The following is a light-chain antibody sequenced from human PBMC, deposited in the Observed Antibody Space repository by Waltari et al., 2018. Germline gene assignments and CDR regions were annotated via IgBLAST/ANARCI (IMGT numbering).Light chain of an antibody. CDR3: GTWDSSLSVVV. J-gene: IGLJ2*01. CDR2: ENK. CDR1: SSNVGANY. Sequence: QPVLTQPPSVSAAPGQKVTIPCPGSSSNVGANYVAGYQPLPGTAPRLIIYENKIRPSGIPDQFSGSKSGTSATLAITGLQTGDEADYYCGTWDSSLSVVVFGGGTKVTVL. V-gene: IGLV1-51*02.